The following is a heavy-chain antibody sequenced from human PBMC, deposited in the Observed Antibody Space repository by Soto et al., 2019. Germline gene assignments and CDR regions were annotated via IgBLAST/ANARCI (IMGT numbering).Heavy chain of an antibody. V-gene: IGHV1-24*01. CDR1: GYTLTELS. CDR3: ATGYCSGGSCYSSCFDP. CDR2: FDPEDGET. J-gene: IGHJ5*02. D-gene: IGHD2-15*01. Sequence: ASVKASCKVSGYTLTELSMHWVRQAPGKGLEWMGGFDPEDGETIYAQKFQGRVTMTEDTSTDTAYMELSSLRSEDTAVYYCATGYCSGGSCYSSCFDPWGQGTLVTVSS.